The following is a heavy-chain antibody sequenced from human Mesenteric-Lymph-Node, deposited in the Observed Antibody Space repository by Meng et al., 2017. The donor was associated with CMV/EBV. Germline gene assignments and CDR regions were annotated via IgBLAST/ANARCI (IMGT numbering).Heavy chain of an antibody. CDR3: AKDWGSGWYKGNYWYFDL. CDR2: IGGSGDST. D-gene: IGHD6-19*01. CDR1: GFTFTSYA. V-gene: IGHV3-23*01. J-gene: IGHJ2*01. Sequence: GGSLRLSCAASGFTFTSYAMSWVRQAPGKGLEWVSAIGGSGDSTYYADSVKGRFTISRDNSKNTLYLQMNSLRADDTAVYYCAKDWGSGWYKGNYWYFDLWGRGTLVTVSS.